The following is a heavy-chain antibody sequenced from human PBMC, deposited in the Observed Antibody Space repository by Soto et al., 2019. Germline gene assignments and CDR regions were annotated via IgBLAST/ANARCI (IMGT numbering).Heavy chain of an antibody. J-gene: IGHJ6*02. V-gene: IGHV1-2*02. CDR2: INPNSGGT. D-gene: IGHD3-10*01. CDR3: ARGGWFGELSSQTPYYHYGMDV. CDR1: GYTFTGYY. Sequence: WASVKVSCKASGYTFTGYYMHWVRQAPGQGLEWMGWINPNSGGTNYAQKFQGRVTMTRDTSISTAYMELSRLRSDDTAVYYCARGGWFGELSSQTPYYHYGMDVWGQGTTVTVSS.